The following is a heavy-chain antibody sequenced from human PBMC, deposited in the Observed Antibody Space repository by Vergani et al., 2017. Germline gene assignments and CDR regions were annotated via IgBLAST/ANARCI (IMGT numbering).Heavy chain of an antibody. CDR1: GFTFSSYS. Sequence: EVQLVESGGGLVQPGGSLRLSCAASGFTFSSYSMNWVRQAPGKGLEWVSGISWNSGSIGYADSVKGRFTISRDNAKNSLYLQMNSLRAEDTALYYCAKDNYGDYPHYFDYWGQGTLVTVSS. V-gene: IGHV3-9*01. CDR3: AKDNYGDYPHYFDY. J-gene: IGHJ4*02. CDR2: ISWNSGSI. D-gene: IGHD4-17*01.